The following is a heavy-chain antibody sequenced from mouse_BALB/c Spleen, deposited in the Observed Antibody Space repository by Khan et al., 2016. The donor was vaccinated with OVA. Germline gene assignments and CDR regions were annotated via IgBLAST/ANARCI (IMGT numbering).Heavy chain of an antibody. CDR3: ARRTTVVDY. CDR1: SYTFTSYW. D-gene: IGHD1-1*01. V-gene: IGHV1-7*01. J-gene: IGHJ2*01. Sequence: LQESGAELAKPGASVKMSCKASSYTFTSYWMHWVKQRPGQGLEWIGYINPSTGYTEYNQKFKDKATLTADKSSSTAYMQLSSLTSEDSAVYYCARRTTVVDYWGQGTTLTVSS. CDR2: INPSTGYT.